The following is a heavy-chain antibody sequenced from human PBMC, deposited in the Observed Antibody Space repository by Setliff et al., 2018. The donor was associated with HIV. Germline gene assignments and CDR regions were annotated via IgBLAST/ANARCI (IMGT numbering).Heavy chain of an antibody. CDR2: IYHSGST. V-gene: IGHV4-39*07. D-gene: IGHD3-22*01. CDR1: GGSINNPNFY. Sequence: SETLSLTCTVSGGSINNPNFYWGWIRQSPGKGLEWIGEIYHSGSTHYNPSLQSRVTISVDKSKSQFSLKLNSVTAADTAVYYCARSRTSSGYYGVTGYGMDVWGQGTTVTVSS. J-gene: IGHJ6*02. CDR3: ARSRTSSGYYGVTGYGMDV.